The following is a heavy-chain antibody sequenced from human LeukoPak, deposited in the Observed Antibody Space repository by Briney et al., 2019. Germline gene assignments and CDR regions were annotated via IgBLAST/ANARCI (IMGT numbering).Heavy chain of an antibody. CDR3: ARVVRDGSGCNYYFDY. Sequence: PSETLSLTCTVSGGSISRIIYYWGWIRQPPGKGLEWIGSIYYTGSTYYTPSLRSRVTIPVDTSKNQFSLKLSAVTAADTAVYYCARVVRDGSGCNYYFDYWGQGTLVTVSS. V-gene: IGHV4-39*01. J-gene: IGHJ4*02. CDR2: IYYTGST. D-gene: IGHD3-22*01. CDR1: GGSISRIIYY.